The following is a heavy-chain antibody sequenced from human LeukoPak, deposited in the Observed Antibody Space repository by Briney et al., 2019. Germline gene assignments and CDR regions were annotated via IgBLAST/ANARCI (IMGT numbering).Heavy chain of an antibody. D-gene: IGHD2-15*01. CDR3: AREHGYCSGSSCYSSVYYYGMDV. J-gene: IGHJ6*02. V-gene: IGHV3-11*05. Sequence: PGGSLRLSCAASGFTFSDYYMSWIRQAPGKGLEWVSYISSSSSYTNYADSVKGRFTISRDNAKNSLYLQMNSLRAEDTAVYYCAREHGYCSGSSCYSSVYYYGMDVWGQGTTVTVSS. CDR1: GFTFSDYY. CDR2: ISSSSSYT.